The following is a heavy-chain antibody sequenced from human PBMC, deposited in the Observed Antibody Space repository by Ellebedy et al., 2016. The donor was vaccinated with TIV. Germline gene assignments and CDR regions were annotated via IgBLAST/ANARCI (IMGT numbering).Heavy chain of an antibody. D-gene: IGHD3-22*01. J-gene: IGHJ4*02. CDR3: ARDQMTVVVPSRPDNLYFDY. CDR2: VYHSGST. Sequence: MPSETLSLTCTVSTYSISSGFFWGWIRQPPGKGLEWIGSVYHSGSTYYNPSLKSRVTISVDTSMNQFSLELTSVTAADTAVYYCARDQMTVVVPSRPDNLYFDYWGQGTLVTVSS. V-gene: IGHV4-38-2*02. CDR1: TYSISSGFF.